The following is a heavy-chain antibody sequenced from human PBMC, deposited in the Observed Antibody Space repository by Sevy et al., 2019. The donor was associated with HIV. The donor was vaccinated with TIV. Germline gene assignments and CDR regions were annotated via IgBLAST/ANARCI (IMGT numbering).Heavy chain of an antibody. CDR1: GFTFNFHG. J-gene: IGHJ5*02. Sequence: GGSLRLSCAASGFTFNFHGMHWVRQAPGKGLEWVAFIWHDGSNKYMADSVKGRFTISRDNSTNTLFLQMNSLTVEDTAVYYGARETDNSARWLDPWGQGTLVTVSS. CDR3: ARETDNSARWLDP. V-gene: IGHV3-33*02. D-gene: IGHD4-4*01. CDR2: IWHDGSNK.